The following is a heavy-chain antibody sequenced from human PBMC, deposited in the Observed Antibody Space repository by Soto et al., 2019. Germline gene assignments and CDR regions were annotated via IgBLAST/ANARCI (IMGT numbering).Heavy chain of an antibody. CDR3: ARSERITIFGVVNHIDY. CDR1: GFTFSSYA. V-gene: IGHV3-30-3*01. CDR2: ISYDGSNK. D-gene: IGHD3-3*01. Sequence: PGGSLRLSCAASGFTFSSYAMHWVRQAPGKGLEWVAVISYDGSNKYYADSAKGRFTISRDNSKNTLYLQMNSLRAEDTAVYYCARSERITIFGVVNHIDYWGQGTLVTVSS. J-gene: IGHJ4*02.